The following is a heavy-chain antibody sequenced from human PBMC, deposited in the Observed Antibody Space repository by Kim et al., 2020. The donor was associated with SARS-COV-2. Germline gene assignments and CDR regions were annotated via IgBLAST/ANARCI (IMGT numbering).Heavy chain of an antibody. V-gene: IGHV3-30*04. CDR3: ARGFRGIAGIQVEEPATNRKKYYYYYGMDV. CDR1: GFTFSSYA. CDR2: ISYDGSNK. Sequence: GGSLRLSCAASGFTFSSYAMHWVRQAPGKGLEWVAVISYDGSNKYYADSVKGRFTISRDNSKNTLYLQMNSLRAEDTAVYYCARGFRGIAGIQVEEPATNRKKYYYYYGMDVWGQGTTVTVSS. D-gene: IGHD6-13*01. J-gene: IGHJ6*02.